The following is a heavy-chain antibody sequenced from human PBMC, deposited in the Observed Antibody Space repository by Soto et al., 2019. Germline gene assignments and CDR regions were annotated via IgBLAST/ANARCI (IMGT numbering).Heavy chain of an antibody. J-gene: IGHJ4*02. CDR1: GFTFSSYG. CDR2: ISYDGGNK. CDR3: AKLKVRGVIITPFDS. V-gene: IGHV3-30*18. D-gene: IGHD3-10*01. Sequence: QVQLVESGGGVVQPGRSLRLPCAASGFTFSSYGIHWVRQAPGKGLEWVADISYDGGNKYYADSVKGRFTISRDNSKNTLHLQMNSVRAEDTAVYYCAKLKVRGVIITPFDSWGQGTLVTVSS.